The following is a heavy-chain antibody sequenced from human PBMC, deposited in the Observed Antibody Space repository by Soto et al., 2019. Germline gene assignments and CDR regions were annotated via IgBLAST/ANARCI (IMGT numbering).Heavy chain of an antibody. CDR3: ARERYCSSTSCYTGGRWFDP. CDR1: GYTFTSYG. J-gene: IGHJ5*02. Sequence: QVQLVQSGAEVKKPGASVKVSCKASGYTFTSYGISWVRQAPGQGLEWMGWISAYNGNTNYAQKLQGRVTMTTDTSTSTAYMELMSLRSDDTAVYYCARERYCSSTSCYTGGRWFDPWGQGTLVTVSS. V-gene: IGHV1-18*01. D-gene: IGHD2-2*02. CDR2: ISAYNGNT.